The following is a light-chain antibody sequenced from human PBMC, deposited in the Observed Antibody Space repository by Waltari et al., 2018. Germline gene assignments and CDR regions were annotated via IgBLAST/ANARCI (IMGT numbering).Light chain of an antibody. V-gene: IGKV4-1*01. CDR1: QSVLSSSNNKNY. CDR3: QQCYSSPYT. J-gene: IGKJ2*01. Sequence: DIVMTQSPDSLAVSLGERATINCKSSQSVLSSSNNKNYLGWYQKKPGQPPKLLISGASTREGVVADRCSGSGSAKDFTLTISSVQAEDAAVYYCQQCYSSPYTFGQGTKLEIK. CDR2: GAS.